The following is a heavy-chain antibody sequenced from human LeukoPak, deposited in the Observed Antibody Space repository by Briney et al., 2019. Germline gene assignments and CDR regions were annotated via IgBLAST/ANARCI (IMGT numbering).Heavy chain of an antibody. CDR2: MNPNSGNT. J-gene: IGHJ4*02. CDR3: ARGKVYDSSGQDY. CDR1: GYTFTSYG. Sequence: ASVKVSCKASGYTFTSYGISWVRQATGQGPEWMGWMNPNSGNTGYAQKFQGRVTMTRNTSISTAYMELSSLRSEDTAVYYCARGKVYDSSGQDYWGQGTLVTVSS. V-gene: IGHV1-8*02. D-gene: IGHD3-22*01.